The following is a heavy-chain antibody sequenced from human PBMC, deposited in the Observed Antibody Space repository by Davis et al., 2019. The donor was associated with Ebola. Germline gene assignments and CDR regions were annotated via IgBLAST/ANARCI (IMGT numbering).Heavy chain of an antibody. V-gene: IGHV3-7*03. D-gene: IGHD6-19*01. Sequence: PGGSLRLSCAASGFTFSSYSMSWVRQAPGKGLEWVANIKQDGSVKDYVDSVKGRFTISRDNAKKSVYLQMNSLRVEDTAVYYCVRDGWGSLFDYWGQGTLVTVSS. CDR2: IKQDGSVK. CDR1: GFTFSSYS. CDR3: VRDGWGSLFDY. J-gene: IGHJ4*02.